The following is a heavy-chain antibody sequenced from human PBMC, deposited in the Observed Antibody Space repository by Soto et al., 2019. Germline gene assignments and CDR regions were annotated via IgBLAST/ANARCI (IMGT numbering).Heavy chain of an antibody. V-gene: IGHV1-69*01. CDR3: AREGLLWFGESLY. Sequence: VKVSCKASGGTFSSYAISWVRQAPGQGLEWMGGIIPIFGTANYAQKFQGRVTITADESTSTAYMELSSLRSEDTAVYYCAREGLLWFGESLYWGQGTLVTVSS. CDR1: GGTFSSYA. D-gene: IGHD3-10*01. J-gene: IGHJ4*02. CDR2: IIPIFGTA.